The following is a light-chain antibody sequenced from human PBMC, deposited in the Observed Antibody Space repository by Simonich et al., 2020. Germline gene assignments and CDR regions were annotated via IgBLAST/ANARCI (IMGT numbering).Light chain of an antibody. CDR1: SSNIGAVYD. CDR2: GNS. Sequence: QSVLTQPPSVSGAPGQRVTISCTGSSSNIGAVYDVHWYQQLPGTAPKLLIHGNSNRPSGVPDRFSGSKSGTSASLAITGLQAEDEADYYCQSYDSSLSGVVFGGGTKLTVL. V-gene: IGLV1-40*01. CDR3: QSYDSSLSGVV. J-gene: IGLJ2*01.